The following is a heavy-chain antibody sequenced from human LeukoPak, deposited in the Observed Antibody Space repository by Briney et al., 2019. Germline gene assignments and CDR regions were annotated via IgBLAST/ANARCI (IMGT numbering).Heavy chain of an antibody. D-gene: IGHD3-16*01. J-gene: IGHJ4*02. CDR1: GFTFSSCG. CDR2: IRNDGSII. Sequence: AGGSLRLSCAASGFTFSSCGMHWIRQAPGKGLEWVAFIRNDGSIIYNADSVKGRFTISRDNSKNTLYLQMNSLRADDTAVYYCAKDTPLCYFDYWGQGTLVTVSS. CDR3: AKDTPLCYFDY. V-gene: IGHV3-30*02.